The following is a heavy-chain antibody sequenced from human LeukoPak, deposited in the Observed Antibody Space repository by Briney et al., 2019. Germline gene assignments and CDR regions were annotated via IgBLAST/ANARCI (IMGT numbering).Heavy chain of an antibody. V-gene: IGHV3-9*01. Sequence: GGSLRLSCAASGFTFDDYAMHWVRQAPGKGLEWVSGISWNSGSIGYADSVKGRFTISRDNAKNSLYLQMNSLRAEDTAVYYCARDREGTHDYWGQGTLVTVSS. J-gene: IGHJ4*02. D-gene: IGHD3/OR15-3a*01. CDR1: GFTFDDYA. CDR2: ISWNSGSI. CDR3: ARDREGTHDY.